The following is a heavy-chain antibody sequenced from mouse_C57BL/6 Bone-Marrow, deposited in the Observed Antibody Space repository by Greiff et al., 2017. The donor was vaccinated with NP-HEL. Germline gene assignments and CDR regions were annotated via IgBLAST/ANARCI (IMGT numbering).Heavy chain of an antibody. V-gene: IGHV5-9-1*02. CDR3: TCSDYYGSSYDGFAY. J-gene: IGHJ3*01. D-gene: IGHD1-1*01. Sequence: EVQVVESGEGLVKPGGSLKLSCAASGFTFSSYAMSWVRQTPEKRLEWVAYISSGGDYIYYADTVKGRFTISRDNARNTLYLQMSSLKSEDTAMYYCTCSDYYGSSYDGFAYWGQGNLVTVSA. CDR1: GFTFSSYA. CDR2: ISSGGDYI.